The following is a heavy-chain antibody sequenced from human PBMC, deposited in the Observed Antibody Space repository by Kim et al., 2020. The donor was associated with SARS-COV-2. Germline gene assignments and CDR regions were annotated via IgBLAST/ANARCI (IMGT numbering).Heavy chain of an antibody. J-gene: IGHJ6*02. CDR2: ISGSGGST. CDR1: GFTFSSYA. CDR3: AKVIYPGYFDPTKEYYYGMDV. D-gene: IGHD3-9*01. V-gene: IGHV3-23*01. Sequence: GGSLRLSCAASGFTFSSYAMSWVRQAPGKGLEWVSAISGSGGSTYYADSVKGRFTISRDNSKNTLYLQMNSLRAEDTAVYYCAKVIYPGYFDPTKEYYYGMDVWGQGTTVTVSS.